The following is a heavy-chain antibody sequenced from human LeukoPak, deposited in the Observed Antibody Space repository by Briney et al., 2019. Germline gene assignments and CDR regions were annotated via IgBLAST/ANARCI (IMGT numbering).Heavy chain of an antibody. J-gene: IGHJ6*02. D-gene: IGHD3-22*01. CDR3: AREYYYDSSGYYPKYYGMDV. CDR1: GYTFTGYY. CDR2: INTNTGNP. V-gene: IGHV7-4-1*02. Sequence: ASVKVSCKASGYTFTGYYMHWVRQAPGQGLEWMGWINTNTGNPTYARGFTGRFVFSLDTSVSTAYLQISSLKAEDTAVYYCAREYYYDSSGYYPKYYGMDVWGQGTTVTVSS.